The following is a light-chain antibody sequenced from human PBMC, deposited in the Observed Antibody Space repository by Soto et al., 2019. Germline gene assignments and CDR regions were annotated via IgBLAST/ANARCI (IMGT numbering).Light chain of an antibody. J-gene: IGLJ1*01. CDR1: SSDVGSYNR. CDR3: SSYTSSSTYV. Sequence: QSVLTQPPSVSGSPGQSVTISCTGTSSDVGSYNRVSWYQQPPGTAPKLMIYEVSNRPSGVPDRFSGSKSGNTASLTISGPQAEDGADYYCSSYTSSSTYVFGTGTKVTVL. V-gene: IGLV2-18*02. CDR2: EVS.